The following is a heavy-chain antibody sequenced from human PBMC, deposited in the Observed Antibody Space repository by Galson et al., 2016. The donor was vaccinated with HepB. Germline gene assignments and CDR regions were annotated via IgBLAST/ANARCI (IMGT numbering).Heavy chain of an antibody. CDR3: TTLFLGAFDP. D-gene: IGHD2/OR15-2a*01. CDR2: FDFEHGSK. CDR1: GYFLSNMS. V-gene: IGHV1-24*01. Sequence: SVKVSCKVSGYFLSNMSMHWVRQAPGKGLEWMGGFDFEHGSKVYAQKFQGRVTMTDDISVDTAYMELNNLRFDDTAVYYCTTLFLGAFDPWGQGTLITVS. J-gene: IGHJ5*02.